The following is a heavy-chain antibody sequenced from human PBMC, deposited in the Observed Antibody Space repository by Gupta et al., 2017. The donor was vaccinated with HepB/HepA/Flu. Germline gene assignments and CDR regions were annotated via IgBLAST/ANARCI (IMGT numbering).Heavy chain of an antibody. J-gene: IGHJ6*02. V-gene: IGHV1-2*02. CDR1: GFAFTSYY. Sequence: QVHLVQSGAEVKKPGASVKVSCKASGFAFTSYYVHWVRQAPGQGLEWMGWINPNSGGTKYAQRFEGRVTMTRDTSISTVFMELSRLRSDDTAVYYCARVQLYTSSSPHYYFGMDVWGQGTTVTVS. D-gene: IGHD6-6*01. CDR2: INPNSGGT. CDR3: ARVQLYTSSSPHYYFGMDV.